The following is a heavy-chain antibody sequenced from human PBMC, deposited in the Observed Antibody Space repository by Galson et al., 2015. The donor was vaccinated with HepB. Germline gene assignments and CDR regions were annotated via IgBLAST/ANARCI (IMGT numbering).Heavy chain of an antibody. Sequence: RLSCAASGFTFSSYGMHWVRQAPGKGLEWVAVIWYDGSNKYYADFVKGRFTISRDNSKNTLYLQMNSLRAEDTAVYYCARDGTTGWFDPWGQGTLVTVSS. J-gene: IGHJ5*02. CDR2: IWYDGSNK. V-gene: IGHV3-33*01. D-gene: IGHD2/OR15-2a*01. CDR1: GFTFSSYG. CDR3: ARDGTTGWFDP.